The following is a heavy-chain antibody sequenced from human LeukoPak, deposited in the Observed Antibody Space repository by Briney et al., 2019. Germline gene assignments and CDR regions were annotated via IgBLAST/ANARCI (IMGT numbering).Heavy chain of an antibody. D-gene: IGHD3-10*01. J-gene: IGHJ6*04. CDR2: IRSKANSYAT. Sequence: GGSLRLSCAASGFTFSGSAMHWVRQASGKGLEWVGRIRSKANSYATAYAASVKGRFTISRDDSKNTAYLQVNSLKTEDTAVYYCTRRGWFGELFFSDVWGKGTTVTISS. CDR1: GFTFSGSA. CDR3: TRRGWFGELFFSDV. V-gene: IGHV3-73*01.